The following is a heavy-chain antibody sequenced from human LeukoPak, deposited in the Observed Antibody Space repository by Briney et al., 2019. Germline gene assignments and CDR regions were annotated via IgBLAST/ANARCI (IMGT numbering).Heavy chain of an antibody. CDR2: IYPGDSDT. V-gene: IGHV5-51*01. J-gene: IGHJ3*02. CDR3: ARHGAGGSSTPDAFDI. CDR1: GYSFTSYW. D-gene: IGHD1-26*01. Sequence: GESLKISCKGSGYSFTSYWIGWVRQMPGKGLEWMGIIYPGDSDTRYSPSFQGQVTISADKSISTAYLQWSSLKASDTAMYYCARHGAGGSSTPDAFDIWGQGTMVTVSS.